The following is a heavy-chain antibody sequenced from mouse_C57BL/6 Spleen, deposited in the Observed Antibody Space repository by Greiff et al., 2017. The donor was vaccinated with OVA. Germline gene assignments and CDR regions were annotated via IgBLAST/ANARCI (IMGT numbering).Heavy chain of an antibody. V-gene: IGHV2-2*01. CDR2: IWTGGST. CDR3: ARNPKHDYGSSDWYFDV. D-gene: IGHD1-1*01. CDR1: GFSLTSYG. Sequence: QVQLQQSGPGLVQPSQSLSITCTVSGFSLTSYGVHWVRQSPGKGLEWLGVIWTGGSTANNAAFISRLSISKDNSKSQVFFKMNSLQADATAIYYCARNPKHDYGSSDWYFDVWGTGTTVTVSS. J-gene: IGHJ1*03.